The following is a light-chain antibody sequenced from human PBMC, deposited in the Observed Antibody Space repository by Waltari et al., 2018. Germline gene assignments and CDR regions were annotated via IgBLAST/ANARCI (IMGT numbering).Light chain of an antibody. V-gene: IGLV10-54*04. J-gene: IGLJ3*02. CDR3: SAWDSSLSAWV. CDR1: NNNVGYEG. Sequence: QAGLTQPPSVSKGLRQTATLTCTGNNNNVGYEGATWLQQHQGHPPKHLFYRNNNRPSGISERFSASRTGSTASLTITGRQTEDEADYYCSAWDSSLSAWVFGGGTKLTVL. CDR2: RNN.